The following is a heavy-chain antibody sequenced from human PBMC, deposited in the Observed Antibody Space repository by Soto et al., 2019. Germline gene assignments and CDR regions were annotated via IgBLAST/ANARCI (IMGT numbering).Heavy chain of an antibody. V-gene: IGHV4-39*01. CDR2: VYYNENT. CDR1: GASINNFAYY. J-gene: IGHJ5*01. D-gene: IGHD3-10*01. CDR3: ARRERYYGSPGWFDP. Sequence: ETLSLTCSVSGASINNFAYYWGWIRQPPGKGLEWIGTVYYNENTYYNPSLKSRVAISVDTAKNQFSLNLRSVTAADTAIYFCARRERYYGSPGWFDPWGQGTLVTVSS.